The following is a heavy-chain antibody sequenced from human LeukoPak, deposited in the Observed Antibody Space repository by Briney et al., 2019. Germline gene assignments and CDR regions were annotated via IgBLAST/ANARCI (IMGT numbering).Heavy chain of an antibody. CDR3: ARCTTGRTFGSLREIKRSREIDY. CDR1: GFTFSSYS. V-gene: IGHV3-21*01. D-gene: IGHD1-1*01. J-gene: IGHJ4*02. Sequence: GGSLRLSCAASGFTFSSYSMNWVRQAPGKGLEWVSSISSSSSYIYYADSVKGRFTISRDNAKNSLYLQMNSLRVEDTAVYYCARCTTGRTFGSLREIKRSREIDYWGQGTLVTASS. CDR2: ISSSSSYI.